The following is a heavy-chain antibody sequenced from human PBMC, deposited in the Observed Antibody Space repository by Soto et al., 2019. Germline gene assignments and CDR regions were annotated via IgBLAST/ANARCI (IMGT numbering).Heavy chain of an antibody. CDR3: ATVDFWSGYHDDY. D-gene: IGHD3-3*01. Sequence: GGSLRLSCAASGFTFSSYSMNWVRQAPGKGLEWVSYISSSSSTIYYADSVKGRFTISRDNAKNSLYLQMNSLRAEDTAVYYCATVDFWSGYHDDYWGQGTLVTVSS. V-gene: IGHV3-48*01. J-gene: IGHJ4*02. CDR2: ISSSSSTI. CDR1: GFTFSSYS.